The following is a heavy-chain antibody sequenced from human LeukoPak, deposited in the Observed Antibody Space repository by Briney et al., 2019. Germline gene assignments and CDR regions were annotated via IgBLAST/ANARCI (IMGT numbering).Heavy chain of an antibody. J-gene: IGHJ4*02. CDR1: GGSIRSSYYY. CDR2: IYDSGST. V-gene: IGHV4-39*02. D-gene: IGHD3-16*01. CDR3: AREDYVWGSYLDY. Sequence: SETLSLTCTVSGGSIRSSYYYWGWIRQPPGKGLEWIGSIYDSGSTYYNPSLKSRVTISVDTSKNQFSLKLNSVTAADTAVYYCAREDYVWGSYLDYWGQGTLVTVSS.